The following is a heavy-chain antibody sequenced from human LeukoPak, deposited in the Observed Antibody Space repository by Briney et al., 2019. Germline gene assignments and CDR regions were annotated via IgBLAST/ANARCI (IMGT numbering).Heavy chain of an antibody. Sequence: PSETLSLTCTVSGGSISSYYWSWIRQPAGKGLEWIGRIYTSGSTNYNPSLKSRVTMSVDTSKNQFSLKLSSVTAADTAVYYCARAHSHYSSRSFDYWGQGTLVTVSS. CDR1: GGSISSYY. D-gene: IGHD6-13*01. CDR2: IYTSGST. J-gene: IGHJ4*02. CDR3: ARAHSHYSSRSFDY. V-gene: IGHV4-4*07.